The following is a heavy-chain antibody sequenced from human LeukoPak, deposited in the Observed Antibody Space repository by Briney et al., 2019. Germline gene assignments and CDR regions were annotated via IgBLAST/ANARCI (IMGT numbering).Heavy chain of an antibody. CDR1: GFTFSSNW. V-gene: IGHV3-74*01. CDR3: AREEGRNPKTSSGY. Sequence: GGSLRLSCAASGFTFSSNWMRWVRQAPGKGLVWVSRSNEDGSTTNYADSVKGRFTISRDNAKNTLYLQMNSLTAEDTAVYYCAREEGRNPKTSSGYWGQGTLVVVSS. CDR2: SNEDGSTT. J-gene: IGHJ4*02. D-gene: IGHD6-6*01.